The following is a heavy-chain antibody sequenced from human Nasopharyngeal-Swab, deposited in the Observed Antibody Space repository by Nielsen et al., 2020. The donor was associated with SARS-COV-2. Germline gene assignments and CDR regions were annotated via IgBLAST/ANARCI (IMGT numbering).Heavy chain of an antibody. CDR1: GFTFSYYR. D-gene: IGHD6-13*01. CDR2: IKEDGSEK. J-gene: IGHJ4*02. Sequence: GESLKISCAASGFTFSYYRMSWVRQAPGKGLEWVANIKEDGSEKYYVDSVKGRFTISRDNAKNSLYLQMNSLRAEDTAVYYCAREGRIAAAALGRYWGQGTLVTVSS. V-gene: IGHV3-7*05. CDR3: AREGRIAAAALGRY.